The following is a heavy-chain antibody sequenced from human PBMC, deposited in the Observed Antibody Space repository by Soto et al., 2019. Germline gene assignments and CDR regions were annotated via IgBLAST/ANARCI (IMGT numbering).Heavy chain of an antibody. CDR1: GGTFSSYA. V-gene: IGHV1-69*01. CDR3: ARDLAAVAGTGVYWYFDL. Sequence: QVQLVQSGAEVKKPGSSVKVSCKASGGTFSSYAISWVRQAPGQGLEWMGGIIPIFGTANYPQKFQGRVTITADESTSTAYMELSSLRSEDTDVYYCARDLAAVAGTGVYWYFDLWGRGTLVTVSS. D-gene: IGHD6-19*01. J-gene: IGHJ2*01. CDR2: IIPIFGTA.